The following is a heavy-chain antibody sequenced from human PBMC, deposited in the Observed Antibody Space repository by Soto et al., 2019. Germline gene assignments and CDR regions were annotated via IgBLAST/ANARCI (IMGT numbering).Heavy chain of an antibody. V-gene: IGHV4-34*01. D-gene: IGHD2-2*01. CDR2: INHSGST. CDR3: ARAGRTTSRNWFDP. CDR1: GGSFSGYY. J-gene: IGHJ5*02. Sequence: SETLSLTCAVYGGSFSGYYWSWIRQPPGKGLEWIGEINHSGSTNYNPSLKSRVTISVDTSKNQFSLKLSSVTAADTAVYYCARAGRTTSRNWFDPSGQGTLVTVSS.